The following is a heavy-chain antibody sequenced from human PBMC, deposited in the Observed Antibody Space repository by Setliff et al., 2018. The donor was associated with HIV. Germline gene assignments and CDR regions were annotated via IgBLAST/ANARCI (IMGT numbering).Heavy chain of an antibody. D-gene: IGHD6-19*01. CDR3: ARLGSGWSDSYYYAMDV. V-gene: IGHV1-18*01. Sequence: GASVKVSCKASGYTFTSYGISWVRQAPGQGLEWMGWISAYNGNTNYAQKLQGRVTMTTDTSTSTAYMELRSLSADDTAVYYCARLGSGWSDSYYYAMDVWGQGTTVTVSS. J-gene: IGHJ6*02. CDR1: GYTFTSYG. CDR2: ISAYNGNT.